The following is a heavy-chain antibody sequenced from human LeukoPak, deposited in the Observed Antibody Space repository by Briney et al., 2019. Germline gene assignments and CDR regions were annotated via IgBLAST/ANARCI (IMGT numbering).Heavy chain of an antibody. J-gene: IGHJ4*02. CDR2: ISSSGRTI. CDR1: GFTFSDYY. V-gene: IGHV3-11*04. D-gene: IGHD2-2*01. Sequence: GGSLRLSCAGSGFTFSDYYMSWIRQTPGKGLEWVSYISSSGRTIYYADSVKGRFTISRDNAKNSLYLQMNSLRAEDTAVYYCARADCSSSSCYELDYWGQGTLVTVSS. CDR3: ARADCSSSSCYELDY.